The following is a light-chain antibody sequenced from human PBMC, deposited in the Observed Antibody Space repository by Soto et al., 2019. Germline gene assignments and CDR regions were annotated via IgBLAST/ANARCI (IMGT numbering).Light chain of an antibody. Sequence: DIRMAQSPSSLSASVGDRVTLTCRASQNINSYLNWYQHKPGRAPKVLVYGATNLPSGVPSRFSGSGSGTEFTFTISSLQPEDFATYYCQQSHNAPLTFGGGTRVE. CDR2: GAT. CDR3: QQSHNAPLT. J-gene: IGKJ4*01. V-gene: IGKV1-39*01. CDR1: QNINSY.